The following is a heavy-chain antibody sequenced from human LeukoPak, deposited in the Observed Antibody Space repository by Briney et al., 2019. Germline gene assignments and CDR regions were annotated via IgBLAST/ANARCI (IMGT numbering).Heavy chain of an antibody. V-gene: IGHV3-74*01. CDR2: INSYGSST. J-gene: IGHJ4*02. CDR3: AREGIGENAPNYFDY. Sequence: GGSLRLSCAASGFTFSSYWMHWVRQAPGKGLVWVSRINSYGSSTSYADSVKGRLTISRDNAKNTLYLQMNSLRAEDTAVYYCAREGIGENAPNYFDYWGQGTLVTVSS. D-gene: IGHD3-10*01. CDR1: GFTFSSYW.